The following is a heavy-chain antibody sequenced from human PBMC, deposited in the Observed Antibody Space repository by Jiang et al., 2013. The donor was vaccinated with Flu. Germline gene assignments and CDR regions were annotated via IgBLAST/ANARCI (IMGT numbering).Heavy chain of an antibody. D-gene: IGHD1-26*01. CDR1: GYIFTSYG. J-gene: IGHJ4*02. Sequence: QLVESGAEVKKPGASVKVSCKASGYIFTSYGIGWVRQAPGQGLEWMGWISAYKGNTDYAQKLQDRVTMTTDTSTSTAYMELRSLRSDDTAVYYCASTRDGSYSPFDYWGQGTLVTVSS. CDR2: ISAYKGNT. V-gene: IGHV1-18*01. CDR3: ASTRDGSYSPFDY.